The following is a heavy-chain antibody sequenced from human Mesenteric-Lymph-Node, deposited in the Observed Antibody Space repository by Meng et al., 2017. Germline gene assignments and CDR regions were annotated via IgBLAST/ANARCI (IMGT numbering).Heavy chain of an antibody. CDR2: IYPGDSDT. V-gene: IGHV5-51*01. CDR3: ARLPRDTAMVVWASDY. J-gene: IGHJ4*02. Sequence: GGSLRLSCKGSGYSFTSYWIGWVRQMPGKGLEWMGIIYPGDSDTRYSPSFQGQVTISADKSISTAYLQWSSLKASDTAMYYCARLPRDTAMVVWASDYWGQGTLVTVSS. CDR1: GYSFTSYW. D-gene: IGHD5-18*01.